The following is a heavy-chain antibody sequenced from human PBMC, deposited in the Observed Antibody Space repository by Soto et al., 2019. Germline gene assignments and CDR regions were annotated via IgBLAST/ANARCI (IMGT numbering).Heavy chain of an antibody. D-gene: IGHD3-9*01. CDR3: ARDLHVLRYFEIHFDY. J-gene: IGHJ4*02. V-gene: IGHV1-18*01. Sequence: GASVKVSCKASGYTFTSYGISWVRQAPGQGLEWMGWISAHNGNTNYAQKLQGRVTMTTDTSTSTAYMELRSLRSDDTAVYYCARDLHVLRYFEIHFDYWGQGTLVTVSS. CDR2: ISAHNGNT. CDR1: GYTFTSYG.